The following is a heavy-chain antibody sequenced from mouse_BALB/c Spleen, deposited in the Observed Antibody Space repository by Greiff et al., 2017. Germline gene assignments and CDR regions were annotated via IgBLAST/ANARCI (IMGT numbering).Heavy chain of an antibody. CDR3: AREAASNYAMDY. CDR2: IGIIANGYTT. Sequence: DVKLQESGPGLVQPGGSLRLSCATSGFSFTDYYMRWVRQPPGKALEWLGFIGIIANGYTTEYSASVKGRFTIFRDKSQSILYLQMNTLRAEDRATYYCAREAASNYAMDYWGQGTSVTVSS. V-gene: IGHV7-3*02. J-gene: IGHJ4*01. CDR1: GFSFTDYY.